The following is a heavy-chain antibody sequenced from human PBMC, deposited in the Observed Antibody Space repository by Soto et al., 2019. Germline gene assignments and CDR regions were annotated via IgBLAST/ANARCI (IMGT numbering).Heavy chain of an antibody. CDR2: IIPMFGTA. CDR1: GGTFSTYA. D-gene: IGHD5-18*01. Sequence: QVQLVQSGAEVKKPESSVKVSCKAPGGTFSTYAISWVRQAPGQGLEWMGGIIPMFGTANYAQRFKDRVTSTPGESTNTVDMELGTLRSEDTAGYFCASGIQLWLRRINTGYSGWGQGTLVTVSS. J-gene: IGHJ4*02. CDR3: ASGIQLWLRRINTGYSG. V-gene: IGHV1-69*05.